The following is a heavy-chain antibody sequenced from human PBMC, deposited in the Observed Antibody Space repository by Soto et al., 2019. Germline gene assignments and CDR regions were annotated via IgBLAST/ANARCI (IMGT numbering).Heavy chain of an antibody. Sequence: PGGSLRLSCAASGFIFSNYAVSWVRRAPGKGLEWVSGISGSGGSTYYADSVKGRFTISRDNSKNTLYVQMNSLRAEDTAVYFCAKEGNSYYFYYGVDVWGQGTTVTVSS. V-gene: IGHV3-23*01. CDR1: GFIFSNYA. D-gene: IGHD1-1*01. CDR3: AKEGNSYYFYYGVDV. J-gene: IGHJ6*02. CDR2: ISGSGGST.